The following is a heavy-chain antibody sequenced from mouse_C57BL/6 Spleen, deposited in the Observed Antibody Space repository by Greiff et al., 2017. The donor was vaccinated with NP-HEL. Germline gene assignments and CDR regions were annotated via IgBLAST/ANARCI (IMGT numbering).Heavy chain of an antibody. CDR2: IDPSDSYT. J-gene: IGHJ3*01. CDR3: ASHLLRFAY. Sequence: QVQLQQPGAELVMPGASVKLSCKASGYTFTSYWMHWVKQRPGQGLEWIGEIDPSDSYTNYNQKFKGKSTLTVDKSSSTAYMQLSSLTSEDSAVYYCASHLLRFAYWGQGTLVTVSA. CDR1: GYTFTSYW. D-gene: IGHD2-1*01. V-gene: IGHV1-69*01.